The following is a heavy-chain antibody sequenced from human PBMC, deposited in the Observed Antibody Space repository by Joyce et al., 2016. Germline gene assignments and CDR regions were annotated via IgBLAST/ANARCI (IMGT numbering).Heavy chain of an antibody. Sequence: QVQLVQSGAEVTKPGSSVKVSCRASGGNFNNFGISWVRQAPGQGLEWMGGIIPMFGTANYAQKFQGRVTITADESTSTSYMDLSSLRSEDTAVYYCARDHGRFLNWFDYWGQGTLVTVSS. V-gene: IGHV1-69*12. CDR3: ARDHGRFLNWFDY. CDR2: IIPMFGTA. D-gene: IGHD2-21*01. J-gene: IGHJ5*01. CDR1: GGNFNNFG.